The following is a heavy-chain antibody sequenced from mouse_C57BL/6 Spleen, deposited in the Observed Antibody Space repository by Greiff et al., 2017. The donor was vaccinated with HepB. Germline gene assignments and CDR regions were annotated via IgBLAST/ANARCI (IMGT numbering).Heavy chain of an antibody. Sequence: SGTVLARPGASVKMSCKTSGYTFTSYWMHWVKQRPGQGLEWIGAIYPGNSDTSYNQKFKGKAKLTAVTSASTAYMELSSLTNEDSAVYYWTRDRDGSTWFAYWGEGTLVTVSA. CDR2: IYPGNSDT. J-gene: IGHJ3*01. CDR3: TRDRDGSTWFAY. CDR1: GYTFTSYW. V-gene: IGHV1-5*01. D-gene: IGHD1-1*01.